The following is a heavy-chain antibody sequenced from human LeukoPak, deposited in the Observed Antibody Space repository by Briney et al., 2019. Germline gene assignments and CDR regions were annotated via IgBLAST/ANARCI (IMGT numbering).Heavy chain of an antibody. CDR2: FDPEDGET. CDR1: GYTLTELS. J-gene: IGHJ4*02. CDR3: ATLVAVAGTSLEPYFDY. D-gene: IGHD6-19*01. V-gene: IGHV1-24*01. Sequence: GASVTVSCKVSGYTLTELSMHWVRQAPGKGLEWMGGFDPEDGETIYAQKFQGRVTMTEDTSTDTAYMELSSLRSEDTAVYYCATLVAVAGTSLEPYFDYWGQGTLVTVSS.